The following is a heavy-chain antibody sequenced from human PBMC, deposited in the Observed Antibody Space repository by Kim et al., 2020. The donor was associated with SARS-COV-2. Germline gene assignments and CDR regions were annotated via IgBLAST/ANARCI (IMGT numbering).Heavy chain of an antibody. CDR2: ISGSGGST. Sequence: GGSLRLSCAASGFTFSSYAMSWVRQAPGKGLEWVSAISGSGGSTYYADSVKGRFTISRDNSKNTLYLQMNSLRAEDTAVYYCAKDIVEEQLGLVGYWGQGTLVTVSS. CDR1: GFTFSSYA. V-gene: IGHV3-23*01. J-gene: IGHJ4*02. CDR3: AKDIVEEQLGLVGY. D-gene: IGHD6-6*01.